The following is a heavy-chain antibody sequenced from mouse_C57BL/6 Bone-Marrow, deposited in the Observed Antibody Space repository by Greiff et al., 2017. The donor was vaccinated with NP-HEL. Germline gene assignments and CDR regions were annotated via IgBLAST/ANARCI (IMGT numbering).Heavy chain of an antibody. J-gene: IGHJ1*03. Sequence: VQLQQPGAELVKPGASVKLSCKASGYTFTSYWMHWVKQRPGQGLEWIGMIHPNSGSTNYNEKFKSKATLTVDKSSSTAYMQLSSLTSEDSAVYYCARDCYYGGSWYFDVWGTGTTVTVSS. V-gene: IGHV1-64*01. CDR1: GYTFTSYW. CDR3: ARDCYYGGSWYFDV. CDR2: IHPNSGST. D-gene: IGHD1-1*01.